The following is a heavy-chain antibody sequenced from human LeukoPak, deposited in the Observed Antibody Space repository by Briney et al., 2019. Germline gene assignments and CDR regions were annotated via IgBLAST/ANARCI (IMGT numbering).Heavy chain of an antibody. CDR3: ARELSWFGELEVNFDY. D-gene: IGHD3-10*01. Sequence: SETLSLTCTVSGGSISSYYWSWIRQPAGKGLEWIGRIYTSGGTNYNPSLKSRVTMSVDTSKNQFSLKLSSVTAADTAVYYCARELSWFGELEVNFDYWGQGTLVTVSS. CDR1: GGSISSYY. V-gene: IGHV4-4*07. J-gene: IGHJ4*02. CDR2: IYTSGGT.